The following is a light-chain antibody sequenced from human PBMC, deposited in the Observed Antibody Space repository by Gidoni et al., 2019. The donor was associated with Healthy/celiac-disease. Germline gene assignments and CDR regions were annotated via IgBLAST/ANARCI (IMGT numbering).Light chain of an antibody. CDR1: SSYVGSYHL. Sequence: QSALTQPASVSGSPGQSITISCTGTSSYVGSYHLVSWFQQHPGKAPKLMIYEGSKRPSRVSNRFSGSKSGNTASLTISGLQAEDEADYYCCSYAGSSTVVFGGGTKLTVL. CDR2: EGS. CDR3: CSYAGSSTVV. V-gene: IGLV2-23*01. J-gene: IGLJ2*01.